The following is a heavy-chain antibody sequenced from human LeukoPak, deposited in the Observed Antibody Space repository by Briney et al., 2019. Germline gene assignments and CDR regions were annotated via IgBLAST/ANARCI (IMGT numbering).Heavy chain of an antibody. V-gene: IGHV3-23*01. D-gene: IGHD3-22*01. CDR3: AKSTGRSYDTSGYYPDC. CDR2: ISGSGGSA. Sequence: GGSLRLSCAASGFTFSSYAMSWVRQAPGKGLEWVSAISGSGGSAYHADSVKGRFTISRDNSKNTLYLEMNSLRAEDTAVYYCAKSTGRSYDTSGYYPDCWGQGTLVTVSS. CDR1: GFTFSSYA. J-gene: IGHJ4*02.